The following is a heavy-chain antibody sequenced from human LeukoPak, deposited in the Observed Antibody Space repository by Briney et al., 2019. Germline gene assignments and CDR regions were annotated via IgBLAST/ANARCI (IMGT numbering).Heavy chain of an antibody. Sequence: GGSLRLSCAASGFTFDDYTMHWVRHLPGQGLECVSGISWNGVTLGYADSVKGRFTISRDSAKNFLYLQMNSLRPEDTALYFCAKDMVARPQYYFYGMDVWGHGTTVTVSS. V-gene: IGHV3-9*01. CDR1: GFTFDDYT. CDR2: ISWNGVTL. CDR3: AKDMVARPQYYFYGMDV. D-gene: IGHD4-11*01. J-gene: IGHJ6*02.